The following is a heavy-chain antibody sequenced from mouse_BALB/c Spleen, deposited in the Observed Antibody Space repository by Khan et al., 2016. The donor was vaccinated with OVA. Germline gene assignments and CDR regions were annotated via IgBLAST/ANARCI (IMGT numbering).Heavy chain of an antibody. CDR2: INPHIGET. D-gene: IGHD2-1*01. CDR1: GYSFTGYF. Sequence: VQLQQPGPELVRPGASVKISCTASGYSFTGYFMNWVMQSHGKSLEWIGRINPHIGETFYNQRFKDKATLTVDESSSTAHMEPRSLASEASAVYYCTSIYLSDFDYWGQGTTLTVSS. CDR3: TSIYLSDFDY. V-gene: IGHV1-20*02. J-gene: IGHJ2*01.